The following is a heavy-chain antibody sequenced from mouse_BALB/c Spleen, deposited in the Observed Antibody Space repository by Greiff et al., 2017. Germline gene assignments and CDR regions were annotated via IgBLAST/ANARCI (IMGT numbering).Heavy chain of an antibody. CDR3: ARESGEGGMEY. J-gene: IGHJ4*01. CDR2: ISNGGGST. Sequence: EVKLMESGGGLVQPGGSLKLSCAASGFTFSSYTMSWVRQTPEKRLEWVAYISNGGGSTYYPDTVKGRFTISRDNAKNTLYLQMSSLKSEDTAMCYGARESGEGGMEYWGEGTSVTVSS. V-gene: IGHV5-12-2*01. CDR1: GFTFSSYT.